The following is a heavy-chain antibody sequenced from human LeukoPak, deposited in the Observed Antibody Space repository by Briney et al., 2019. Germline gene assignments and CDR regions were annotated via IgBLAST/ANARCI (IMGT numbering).Heavy chain of an antibody. J-gene: IGHJ4*02. CDR3: ARGAGPITIFGVVKVLRNGARAFDY. CDR2: ISSSSSTI. V-gene: IGHV3-48*04. CDR1: GFTFSSYS. Sequence: GGSLRLSCAASGFTFSSYSMNWVRQAPGKGLEWVSYISSSSSTINYADSVKGRFTISRDNAKNSLYLQMNSLRAEDTAVYYCARGAGPITIFGVVKVLRNGARAFDYWGQGTLVTVSS. D-gene: IGHD3-3*01.